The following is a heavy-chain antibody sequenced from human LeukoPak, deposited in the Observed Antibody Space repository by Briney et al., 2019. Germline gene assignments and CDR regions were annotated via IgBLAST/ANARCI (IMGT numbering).Heavy chain of an antibody. CDR3: ARTRVLLWFGEQTATFDY. CDR1: GGSISSSSYY. V-gene: IGHV4-39*01. Sequence: SETLSLTCTVSGGSISSSSYYWGWIRQPPGKGLEWIGSIYYSGSTYYNPSLKSRVTISVDTSKNQFSLKLSSVTAADTAVYYCARTRVLLWFGEQTATFDYWGQGTLVTGSS. J-gene: IGHJ4*02. D-gene: IGHD3-10*01. CDR2: IYYSGST.